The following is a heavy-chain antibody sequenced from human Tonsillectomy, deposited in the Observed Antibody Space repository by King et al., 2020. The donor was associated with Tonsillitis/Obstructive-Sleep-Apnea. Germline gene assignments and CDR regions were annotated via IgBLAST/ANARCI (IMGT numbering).Heavy chain of an antibody. D-gene: IGHD6-6*01. CDR3: ARDYFSSSSVKLGGMSYYYYMDV. CDR1: GFTFSSYG. V-gene: IGHV3-33*01. CDR2: IWYDGSNK. Sequence: VQLVESGGGVVQPGRSLRLSCAASGFTFSSYGMHWVRQAPGKGLEWVAVIWYDGSNKYYADSVKGRFTISRDNSKNTLYLQMNSLRAEDTAVYYCARDYFSSSSVKLGGMSYYYYMDVWGKGTTVTVSS. J-gene: IGHJ6*03.